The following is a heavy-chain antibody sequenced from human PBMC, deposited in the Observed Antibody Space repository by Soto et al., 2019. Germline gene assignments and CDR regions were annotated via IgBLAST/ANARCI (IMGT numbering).Heavy chain of an antibody. CDR3: ARDWDYYGSGNYYNRIDF. D-gene: IGHD3-10*01. CDR2: IIPIFGTP. Sequence: QVQLVQSGPEVQEPASSVMLTCNVSGGIFNTYAISWLRQAPGQGLEWMGGIIPIFGTPNYAQRFQGRVTINADESKSTAYMELSRLRSYDTAVYYWARDWDYYGSGNYYNRIDFWGQGTLVSVSS. J-gene: IGHJ4*02. V-gene: IGHV1-69*01. CDR1: GGIFNTYA.